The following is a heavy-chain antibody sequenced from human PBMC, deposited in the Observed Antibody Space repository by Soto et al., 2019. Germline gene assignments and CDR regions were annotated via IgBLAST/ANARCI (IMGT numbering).Heavy chain of an antibody. CDR1: GGTFNNFA. Sequence: QVHLVQSGAEVKRPGSSVKVSCEASGGTFNNFAVSWVRQAPGQGLEWMGGIIPMFGTNYAQRFQDRVAITADESTGTAYMELGSLRFEDTAVYYCARANSYGATFFYYYGMDVWGQGTTVTVSS. D-gene: IGHD4-17*01. J-gene: IGHJ6*02. V-gene: IGHV1-69*01. CDR3: ARANSYGATFFYYYGMDV. CDR2: IIPMFGT.